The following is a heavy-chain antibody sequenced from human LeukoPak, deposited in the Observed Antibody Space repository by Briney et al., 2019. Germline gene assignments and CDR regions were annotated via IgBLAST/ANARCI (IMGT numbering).Heavy chain of an antibody. CDR1: GFTFSDYY. J-gene: IGHJ4*02. CDR3: ARDPAYYDLLTGYPSGYFDY. V-gene: IGHV3-11*06. Sequence: GGSLRLSCAASGFTFSDYYMSWIRQAPGKGLEWVSYISSSSSYTNYADSVKGRFTISRDNAKNSLYLQMNSLRAEDTAVYFCARDPAYYDLLTGYPSGYFDYWGQGTLVTVSS. CDR2: ISSSSSYT. D-gene: IGHD3-9*01.